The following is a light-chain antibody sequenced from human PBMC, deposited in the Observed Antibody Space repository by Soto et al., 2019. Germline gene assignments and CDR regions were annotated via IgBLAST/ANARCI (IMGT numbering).Light chain of an antibody. V-gene: IGKV1D-12*01. J-gene: IGKJ4*01. CDR1: QGISSW. CDR3: QHAPTFPLX. CDR2: AAS. Sequence: DIQMTQSPSSVSASVGDRVTITCRASQGISSWLAWYQQKPGKAPKLLIYAASSLQSGVPSRFSGSGSGXCFPLPIRSLXPQDFXXYSCQHAPTFPLXFGGG.